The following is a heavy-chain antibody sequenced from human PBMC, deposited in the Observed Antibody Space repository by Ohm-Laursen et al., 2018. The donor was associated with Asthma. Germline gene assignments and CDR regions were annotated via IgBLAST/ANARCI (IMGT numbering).Heavy chain of an antibody. D-gene: IGHD3-10*01. CDR1: GFTVSSNY. CDR2: IYGGGST. CDR3: STYYADSVKGRFTISRDNSKNTLYLQMNSLRAEDTAVYYCARSKLISSGWYAYYFDY. J-gene: IGHJ4*02. Sequence: SLRLSCSASGFTVSSNYMNWVRQGPGKGLEWVSVIYGGGSTKNPGPSQGALTTTSHKNKNKMLFLKKNLLRADTAAYYYSTYYADSVKGRFTISRDNSKNTLYLQMNSLRAEDTAVYYCARSKLISSGWYAYYFDYWGQGTLVTVSS. V-gene: IGHV3-53*01.